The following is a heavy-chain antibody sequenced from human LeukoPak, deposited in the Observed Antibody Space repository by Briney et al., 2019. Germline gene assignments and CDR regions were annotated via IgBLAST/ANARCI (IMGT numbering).Heavy chain of an antibody. CDR1: GFTFSSYW. D-gene: IGHD3-10*01. CDR2: IKQDGSEK. V-gene: IGHV3-7*01. Sequence: GGSLSLSCAASGFTFSSYWMSWVRQAPGKGLEWVANIKQDGSEKYYVDSVKGRFTISRDNAKNSLYLQMNSLRAEDTAVYYCARVADPWFGELWTFDYWGQGTLVTVSS. J-gene: IGHJ4*02. CDR3: ARVADPWFGELWTFDY.